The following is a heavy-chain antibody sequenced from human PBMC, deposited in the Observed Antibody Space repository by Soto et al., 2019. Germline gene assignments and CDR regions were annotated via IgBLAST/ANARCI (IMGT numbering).Heavy chain of an antibody. J-gene: IGHJ4*02. Sequence: GGSLRLSCAASGFTVSSDYMSWVRQAPGKGLEWVSVIYSGGSTYYADSVKGRFTISRDNAKNSLYLQMNSLRAEDTAVYYCASSASPDAYWGQGTLVTVSS. CDR3: ASSASPDAY. V-gene: IGHV3-53*01. CDR1: GFTVSSDY. CDR2: IYSGGST. D-gene: IGHD1-26*01.